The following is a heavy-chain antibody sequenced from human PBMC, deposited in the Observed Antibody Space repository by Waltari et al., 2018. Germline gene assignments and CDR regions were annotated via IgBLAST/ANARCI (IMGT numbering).Heavy chain of an antibody. CDR3: ARGWGRGGYSGYDFIAYYYYGMDV. V-gene: IGHV4-34*01. CDR1: GGSFSGYY. D-gene: IGHD5-12*01. Sequence: QVQLQQWGAGLLKPSETLSLTCAVYGGSFSGYYWSWIRQPPGKGLEWVGEINHSGSTNYNPALKSRVTISVDTSKNQFSLKLSSVTAADTAVYYCARGWGRGGYSGYDFIAYYYYGMDVWGQGTTVTVSS. CDR2: INHSGST. J-gene: IGHJ6*02.